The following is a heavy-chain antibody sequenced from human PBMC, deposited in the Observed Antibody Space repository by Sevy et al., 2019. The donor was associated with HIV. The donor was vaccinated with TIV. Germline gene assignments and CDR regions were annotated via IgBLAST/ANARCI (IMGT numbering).Heavy chain of an antibody. Sequence: GGSLRLSCTASGFTFDDYAMSWFRQAPGKGLEWVAFITRNSYEAYGGTREYAASVKGRFTISRDDSKSIAYLQMHSLDTEDTAMYYCYSAMATEVTPKYYFDYWGQGTLVTVSS. J-gene: IGHJ4*02. V-gene: IGHV3-49*03. CDR3: YSAMATEVTPKYYFDY. CDR2: ITRNSYEAYGGTR. D-gene: IGHD5-18*01. CDR1: GFTFDDYA.